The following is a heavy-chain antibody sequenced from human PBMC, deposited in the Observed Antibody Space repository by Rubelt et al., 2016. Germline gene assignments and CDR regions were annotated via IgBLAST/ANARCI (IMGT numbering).Heavy chain of an antibody. V-gene: IGHV4-31*02. Sequence: TGGSVSSGGYYWSWIRHHPGKGLEWIGYIYNSGSTYYNPSLKSRVTISVDTSKNQFSLKLSSVTAADTAVYYCARGRGGASSSWYTLDYYYYGMDVWGQGTTVTVSS. CDR3: ARGRGGASSSWYTLDYYYYGMDV. CDR2: IYNSGST. J-gene: IGHJ6*02. CDR1: GGSVSSGGYY. D-gene: IGHD6-13*01.